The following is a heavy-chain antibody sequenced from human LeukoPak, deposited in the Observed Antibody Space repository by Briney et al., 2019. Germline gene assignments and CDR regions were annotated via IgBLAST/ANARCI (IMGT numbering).Heavy chain of an antibody. J-gene: IGHJ4*02. CDR1: GDSISSYY. CDR3: AREGPVGATMDY. D-gene: IGHD1-26*01. CDR2: IYHSGST. Sequence: SETLSLTCTVSGDSISSYYWSWIRQPPGKGLELIGYIYHSGSTNYNPSLKSRATISVDTSKNQFSLKLSSVTAADTAVYYCAREGPVGATMDYWGQGTLVTVSS. V-gene: IGHV4-59*01.